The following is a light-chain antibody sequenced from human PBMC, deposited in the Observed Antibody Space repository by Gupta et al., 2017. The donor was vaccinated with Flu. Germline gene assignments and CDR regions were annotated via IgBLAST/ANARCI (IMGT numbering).Light chain of an antibody. CDR1: HSLLRSSGYDY. CDR3: MQALRTPLD. J-gene: IGKJ2*01. CDR2: LGS. Sequence: IVMTQLPLYLFVIHGEPAPIPCRSSHSLLRSSGYDYLDWYLQKPGQSPQLLIYLGSTRASGVPDRFSGVGSGSDFTLKISRVGAEDVGVYYCMQALRTPLDFGQGTKLEIK. V-gene: IGKV2-28*01.